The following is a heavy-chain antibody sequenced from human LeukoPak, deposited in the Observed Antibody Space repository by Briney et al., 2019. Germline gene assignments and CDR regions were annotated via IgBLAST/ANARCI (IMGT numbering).Heavy chain of an antibody. V-gene: IGHV3-21*01. CDR2: ISSSSSYI. CDR1: GFTFSSYS. D-gene: IGHD2-15*01. J-gene: IGHJ5*02. Sequence: GGSLRLSCAASGFTFSSYSMNWVRQAPGKGLEWVSSISSSSSYIYYADSVKGRFTISRDNAKNSLYLQMNSLRAEDTAVYYCARVSLVDWFDPWGQGTLVTVSS. CDR3: ARVSLVDWFDP.